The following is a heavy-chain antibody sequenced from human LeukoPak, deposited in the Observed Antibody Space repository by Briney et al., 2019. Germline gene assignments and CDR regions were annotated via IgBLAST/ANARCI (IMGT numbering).Heavy chain of an antibody. Sequence: ASVKVSCKVSGYTFTDYYMHWVQQAPGKGLEWMGLVDPEDGETIYAEKFQGRVTITADTTTDTAYMELSSLRSEDTAVYYCATGGIAVAQWDAFDIWGQGTVVTVSS. CDR3: ATGGIAVAQWDAFDI. CDR1: GYTFTDYY. J-gene: IGHJ3*02. D-gene: IGHD6-19*01. V-gene: IGHV1-69-2*01. CDR2: VDPEDGET.